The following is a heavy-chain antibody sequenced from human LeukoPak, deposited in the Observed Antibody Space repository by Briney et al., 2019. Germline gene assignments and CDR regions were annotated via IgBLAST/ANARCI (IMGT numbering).Heavy chain of an antibody. D-gene: IGHD3-3*01. J-gene: IGHJ6*02. Sequence: GGSLRLSCAASGFTFSSYWMSWVRQAPGKGLEWVANIKHDGREKYYVDSVKGRFTISRDNAKNSLYLQMNSLRAEDTAVYYCARDDYDFWSGSGGVPDYYYYGMDVWGQGTTVTVSS. CDR2: IKHDGREK. CDR3: ARDDYDFWSGSGGVPDYYYYGMDV. V-gene: IGHV3-7*01. CDR1: GFTFSSYW.